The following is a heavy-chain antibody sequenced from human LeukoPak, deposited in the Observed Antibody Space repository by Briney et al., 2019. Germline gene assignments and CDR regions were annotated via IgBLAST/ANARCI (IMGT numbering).Heavy chain of an antibody. CDR3: ARGITMVRGVISWFDP. CDR2: IYYSGST. D-gene: IGHD3-10*01. CDR1: GGSISSNSYY. V-gene: IGHV4-39*07. Sequence: KASETLSLTCTVSGGSISSNSYYWGWIRQSPGKGLEWIGSIYYSGSTYYNPSLKSRVTISVDTSKNQFSLKLSSVTAADTAVYYCARGITMVRGVISWFDPWGQGTLVTVSS. J-gene: IGHJ5*02.